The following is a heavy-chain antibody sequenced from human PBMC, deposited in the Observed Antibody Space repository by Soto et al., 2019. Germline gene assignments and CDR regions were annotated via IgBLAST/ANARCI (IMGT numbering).Heavy chain of an antibody. CDR3: ARDPYSGSSYSDY. V-gene: IGHV3-11*05. Sequence: GGSLRLSCAASGFPFSDYYMSWIRQAPGKGLEWISYISSSSSYTNYADSVKGRFTISRDNAKNSLYLQMNSLRAEDTAVYYCARDPYSGSSYSDYWGQGTLVTVSS. J-gene: IGHJ4*02. CDR1: GFPFSDYY. CDR2: ISSSSSYT. D-gene: IGHD1-26*01.